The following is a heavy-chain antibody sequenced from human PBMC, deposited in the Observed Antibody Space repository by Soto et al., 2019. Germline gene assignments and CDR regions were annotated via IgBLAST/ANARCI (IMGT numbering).Heavy chain of an antibody. J-gene: IGHJ1*01. CDR2: ISGSGRNT. V-gene: IGHV3-23*01. Sequence: EVQLLESGGGLVQPGGSLRLSCAASGFTFSSYGMSWVRQAPGKGLEWVSAISGSGRNTFYADSVKGRFTISRDNSKNTLYLQMNYLRAGDMAVYYCAKVIRDIVVVVTATAFEYFHHWGQGTLVTVSS. D-gene: IGHD2-15*01. CDR1: GFTFSSYG. CDR3: AKVIRDIVVVVTATAFEYFHH.